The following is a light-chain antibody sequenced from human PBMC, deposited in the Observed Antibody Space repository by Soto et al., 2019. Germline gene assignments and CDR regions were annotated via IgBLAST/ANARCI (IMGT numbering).Light chain of an antibody. CDR2: DAS. J-gene: IGKJ2*01. V-gene: IGKV3-11*01. CDR3: QQRSNWPRT. CDR1: QSVSSS. Sequence: EIVLTQSPATLSLSPGERATLSCRASQSVSSSLAWYQQKPGQAPRLLIYDASNRATGIPARFSGSGSGTDFTLTISSLEHEDLAVYYCQQRSNWPRTFGQGTKLEIK.